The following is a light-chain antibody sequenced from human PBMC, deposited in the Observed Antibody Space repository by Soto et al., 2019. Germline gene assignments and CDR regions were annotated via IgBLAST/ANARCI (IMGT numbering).Light chain of an antibody. CDR1: QRVLYSSNNKNY. Sequence: DIVMTQSPDSLAVSLGERATINCKSSQRVLYSSNNKNYLAWYQQKPGQPPKLLIYWASTRESGVPDRFSGSGSGTYFSLTISSLQAEDVAVYYCQQYYSTLPYTFGQGTKLEIK. CDR2: WAS. CDR3: QQYYSTLPYT. J-gene: IGKJ2*01. V-gene: IGKV4-1*01.